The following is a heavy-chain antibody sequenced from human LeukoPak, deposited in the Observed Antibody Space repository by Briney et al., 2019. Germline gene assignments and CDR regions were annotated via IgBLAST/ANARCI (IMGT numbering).Heavy chain of an antibody. CDR1: GYTFTGYY. CDR3: ARDGVYGSSGYSNWFDP. D-gene: IGHD3-22*01. Sequence: ASVKVSCKASGYTFTGYYMHWVRQAPGQGLEWMGWINPNSGGTNYAQKFQGRVTMTRDTSISTAYMELSRLRSDDTAVYYCARDGVYGSSGYSNWFDPWGQGTLVTVSS. V-gene: IGHV1-2*02. J-gene: IGHJ5*02. CDR2: INPNSGGT.